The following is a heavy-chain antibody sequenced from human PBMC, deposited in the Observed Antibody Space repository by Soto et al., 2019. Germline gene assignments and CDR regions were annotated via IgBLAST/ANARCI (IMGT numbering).Heavy chain of an antibody. V-gene: IGHV4-34*01. CDR2: INHSGST. CDR1: GGSFSGYY. CDR3: ANGGGYGDYYYYGMDV. Sequence: QVQLQQWGAGLLKPSETLSLTCAVYGGSFSGYYWSWIRQPPGKGLEWIGEINHSGSTNYNPSLKGRVTISVDTSKNQFSLKLSSVTAADTAVYYCANGGGYGDYYYYGMDVWGQGTTVTVSS. D-gene: IGHD4-17*01. J-gene: IGHJ6*02.